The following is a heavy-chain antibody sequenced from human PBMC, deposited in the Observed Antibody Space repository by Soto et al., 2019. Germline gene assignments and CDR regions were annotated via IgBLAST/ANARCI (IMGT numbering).Heavy chain of an antibody. J-gene: IGHJ4*02. D-gene: IGHD3-9*01. V-gene: IGHV4-4*02. Sequence: PSETLSLTCAVSGGSIISSNWWNWVRQPPGKGLEWIGEIYHSGSTYYKPSLKSRVAMSVDTSKNQFSLKLTSATAVDTAVYYCARRDWSGSTSHFYFDYWGQGVLVTVSS. CDR3: ARRDWSGSTSHFYFDY. CDR2: IYHSGST. CDR1: GGSIISSNW.